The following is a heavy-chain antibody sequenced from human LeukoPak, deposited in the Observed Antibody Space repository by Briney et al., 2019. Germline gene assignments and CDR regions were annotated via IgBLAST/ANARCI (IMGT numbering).Heavy chain of an antibody. D-gene: IGHD1-26*01. Sequence: PGGSLRLSCAASGFTFSSYAMRWVRQAPGKGLEWVAVISYDGSNKYYADSVKGRFTISRDNSKNTLYLQMNSLRAEDTAVYYCAREVVGASGDYWGQGTLVTVSS. J-gene: IGHJ4*02. CDR3: AREVVGASGDY. CDR1: GFTFSSYA. V-gene: IGHV3-30-3*01. CDR2: ISYDGSNK.